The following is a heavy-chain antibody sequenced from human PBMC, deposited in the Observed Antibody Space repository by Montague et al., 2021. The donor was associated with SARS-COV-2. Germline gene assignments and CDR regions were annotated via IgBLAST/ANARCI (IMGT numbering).Heavy chain of an antibody. CDR1: GGSIKSFY. D-gene: IGHD2-15*01. CDR2: VYYTGGT. Sequence: SETLSLTCSISGGSIKSFYWTRIRQSPGKVLEWIGYVYYTGGTNYNPSLKSRATISVDTSKNQFSLTVGSVTAADTAVYYCARAGGGSSYNYYGLDVWGQGTTVTVSS. CDR3: ARAGGGSSYNYYGLDV. J-gene: IGHJ6*02. V-gene: IGHV4-59*01.